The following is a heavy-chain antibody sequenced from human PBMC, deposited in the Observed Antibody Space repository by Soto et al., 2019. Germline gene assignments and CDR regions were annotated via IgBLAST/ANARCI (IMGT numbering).Heavy chain of an antibody. D-gene: IGHD6-19*01. CDR3: ARDGMQWLVTSYYMDV. Sequence: PGGSLRLSCAASGFTFSSYSMNWVRQAPGKGLEWVSYISSSSSTIYYADSVKGRLTISRDNAKNSLYLQMNSLRAEDTAVYYCARDGMQWLVTSYYMDVWGKGTTVTVSS. V-gene: IGHV3-48*01. CDR1: GFTFSSYS. CDR2: ISSSSSTI. J-gene: IGHJ6*03.